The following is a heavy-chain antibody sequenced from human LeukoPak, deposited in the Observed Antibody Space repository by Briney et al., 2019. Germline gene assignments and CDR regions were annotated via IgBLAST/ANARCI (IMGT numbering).Heavy chain of an antibody. CDR2: LNPNSGGT. Sequence: ASVKVSCKASGYTFTGYYMHWVRQAPGQGLEWMGRLNPNSGGTNYAQRFQGRVTMTRDTSISTAYMELSRLRSDDTAVYYCATGPRPSSQDSGYRYGYPGGNDYYYMDVWGKGTTVTVSS. J-gene: IGHJ6*03. D-gene: IGHD5-18*01. CDR1: GYTFTGYY. CDR3: ATGPRPSSQDSGYRYGYPGGNDYYYMDV. V-gene: IGHV1-2*06.